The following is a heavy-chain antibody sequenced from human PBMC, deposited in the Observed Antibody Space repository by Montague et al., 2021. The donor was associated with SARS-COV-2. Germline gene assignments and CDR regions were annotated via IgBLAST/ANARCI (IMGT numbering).Heavy chain of an antibody. CDR3: ASAFYGDHWAFDV. CDR2: TYYRSWWRS. CDR1: GDSVSSPSAS. D-gene: IGHD3-3*02. V-gene: IGHV6-1*01. J-gene: IGHJ3*01. Sequence: CAISGDSVSSPSASWNWIRQSPSRGLEWLGRTYYRSWWRSQYPGSLESRITISGDTSKSQFSLQLNSVTPEDTAVYDCASAFYGDHWAFDVWGQGTMVTVSS.